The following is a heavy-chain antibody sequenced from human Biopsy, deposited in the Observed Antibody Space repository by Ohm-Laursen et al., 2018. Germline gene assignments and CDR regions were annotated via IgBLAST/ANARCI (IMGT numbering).Heavy chain of an antibody. CDR3: ARDDGFYARTSGMDV. D-gene: IGHD2-8*01. Sequence: SLRLSCSASTFTFSSDSVNWVRQAPGKGLEWVSYINSDASYIYYGVSVRGRFTISRDNAKNSVYLQMNILRVEDTAVYYCARDDGFYARTSGMDVWGQGTTVTVSS. V-gene: IGHV3-21*01. CDR1: TFTFSSDS. J-gene: IGHJ6*02. CDR2: INSDASYI.